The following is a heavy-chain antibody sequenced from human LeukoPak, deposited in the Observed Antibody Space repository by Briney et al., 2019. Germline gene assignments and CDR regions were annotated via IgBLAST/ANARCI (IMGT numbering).Heavy chain of an antibody. J-gene: IGHJ4*02. CDR1: GFTFSRYA. Sequence: GGSLSLSCAVSGFTFSRYAMSWVRQATGKGLEWVSSISGSGGSTYYADSVTGLFTLSRDHSKNTLYPQMHSLRAAHTTLYYFSKDLARYDDVGTSDCWVEGRLVSVPS. V-gene: IGHV3-23*01. CDR2: ISGSGGST. CDR3: SKDLARYDDVGTSDC. D-gene: IGHD3-22*01.